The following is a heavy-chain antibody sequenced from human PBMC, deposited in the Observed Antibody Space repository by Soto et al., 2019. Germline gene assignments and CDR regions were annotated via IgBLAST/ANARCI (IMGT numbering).Heavy chain of an antibody. CDR3: ARGRYYDSPQDL. V-gene: IGHV3-23*01. CDR1: GFNFDSYG. J-gene: IGHJ5*02. CDR2: VTATAESA. D-gene: IGHD3-10*01. Sequence: AGGSRRRSCTPFGFNFDSYGMSWVRQAPGKGLEWVSAVTATAESAYYTDSVRGRFIITRDNSDNMLYLQMSSLRVEDTAIYFCARGRYYDSPQDLWGRGTQVTSPQ.